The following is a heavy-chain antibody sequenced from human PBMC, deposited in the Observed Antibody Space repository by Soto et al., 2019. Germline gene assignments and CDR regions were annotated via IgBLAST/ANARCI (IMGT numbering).Heavy chain of an antibody. Sequence: PSETLSLTCAVYGGPFSNYYWNWIRQPPGKGLEWIGEINHSGSTNYNPSLKSRVTISVDTSKNQLSLKLNSVTAADTAVYYCERGRQGYYDYWSGSLNWFDPWGQGTLVTVSS. CDR1: GGPFSNYY. CDR2: INHSGST. D-gene: IGHD3-3*01. V-gene: IGHV4-34*01. J-gene: IGHJ5*02. CDR3: ERGRQGYYDYWSGSLNWFDP.